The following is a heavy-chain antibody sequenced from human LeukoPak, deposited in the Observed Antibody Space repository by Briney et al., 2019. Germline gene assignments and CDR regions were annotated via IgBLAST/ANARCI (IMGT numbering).Heavy chain of an antibody. D-gene: IGHD6-13*01. CDR1: GGSISSGSYY. CDR3: ARDGGIAAPSFDY. CDR2: IYTSGST. J-gene: IGHJ4*02. Sequence: PSETLSLTCTVSGGSISSGSYYWSWIRQPAGKGLEWLGRIYTSGSTNYNPSLKSRVTISVDTSKNQFSLKLSSVTAADTAVYYCARDGGIAAPSFDYWGQGTLVTVSS. V-gene: IGHV4-61*02.